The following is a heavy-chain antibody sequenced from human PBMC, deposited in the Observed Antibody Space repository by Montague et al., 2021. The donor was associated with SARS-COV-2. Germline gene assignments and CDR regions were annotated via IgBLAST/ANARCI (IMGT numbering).Heavy chain of an antibody. CDR1: GGSISSGSYY. D-gene: IGHD3-22*01. Sequence: TLSLTCTVSGGSISSGSYYWSWIRQPAGKGLEWIGRIYISGNANYNPSLKSRVTISLDTSRNQFSLRLNSVTAADTAVYYCARDRYYGPLHWLDPWGQGTLVIVSS. CDR3: ARDRYYGPLHWLDP. CDR2: IYISGNA. V-gene: IGHV4-61*02. J-gene: IGHJ5*02.